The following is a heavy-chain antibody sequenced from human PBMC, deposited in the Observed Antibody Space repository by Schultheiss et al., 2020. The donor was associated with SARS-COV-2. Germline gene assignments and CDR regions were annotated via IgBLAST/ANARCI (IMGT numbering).Heavy chain of an antibody. D-gene: IGHD2-21*01. CDR3: ARVYSWLGLGVGMDV. CDR1: GFTFSSYA. Sequence: GGSLRLSCAVSGFTFSSYAMSWVRQAPGKGLEWVALVRYDGSDKYYADSVKGRFTISRDNSKNTLYLQMNSLRAEDTAVYYCARVYSWLGLGVGMDVWGQGTTVTVSS. V-gene: IGHV3-30*02. J-gene: IGHJ6*02. CDR2: VRYDGSDK.